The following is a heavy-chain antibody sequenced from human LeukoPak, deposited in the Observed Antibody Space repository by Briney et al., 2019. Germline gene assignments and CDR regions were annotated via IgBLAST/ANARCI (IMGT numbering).Heavy chain of an antibody. CDR1: GGSFSGYY. J-gene: IGHJ5*02. CDR3: ARGRSRYSSGRTNWFDP. V-gene: IGHV4-34*01. CDR2: INHSGST. Sequence: SETLSLTCAVYGGSFSGYYWSWIRQPPGKGLEWIGEINHSGSTNYIPSLKSRVTISVDTSKNQFSLKLSSATAADTAVYYCARGRSRYSSGRTNWFDPWGQGTLVTVSS. D-gene: IGHD6-19*01.